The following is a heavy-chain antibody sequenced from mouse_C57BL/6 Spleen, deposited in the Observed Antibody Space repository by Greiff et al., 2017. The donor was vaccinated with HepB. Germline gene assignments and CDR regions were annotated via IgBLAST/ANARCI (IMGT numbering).Heavy chain of an antibody. V-gene: IGHV1-49*01. D-gene: IGHD2-4*01. J-gene: IGHJ4*01. CDR1: YFAFMASA. CDR3: ARSGDYDLYAMDY. Sequence: LKESGAELVRPGSSVKLSCKDSYFAFMASAMHWVKQRPGHGLEWIGSFTMYSDATEYSENFKGKATLTANTSSSTAYMELSSLTSEDSAVYYCARSGDYDLYAMDYWGQGTSVTVSS. CDR2: FTMYSDAT.